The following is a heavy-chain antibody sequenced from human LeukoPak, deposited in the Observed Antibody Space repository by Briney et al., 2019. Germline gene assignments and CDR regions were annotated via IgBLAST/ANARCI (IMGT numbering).Heavy chain of an antibody. D-gene: IGHD5-18*01. Sequence: GGSLRLSCAASGFTFSVYTVHWVRQAPDKGLEWVAHISYDGSNKYYADSVKGRFTISRDNSKNTLYLQMNSLRADDTAVYYCARALALVPDYWGQGTLVTVSS. V-gene: IGHV3-30*04. J-gene: IGHJ4*02. CDR3: ARALALVPDY. CDR1: GFTFSVYT. CDR2: ISYDGSNK.